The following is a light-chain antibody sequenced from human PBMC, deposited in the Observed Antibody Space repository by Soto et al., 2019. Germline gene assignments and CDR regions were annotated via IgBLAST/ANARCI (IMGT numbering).Light chain of an antibody. CDR2: RDN. CDR1: SSAIGSNP. CDR3: SAWDDSIYGPV. J-gene: IGLJ2*01. Sequence: QSVLTQPPSASGTPGQRVAISCSGGSSAIGSNPVNWYLHLPGAAPKLLIYRDNQRPSGVPDRFSVSKSGTSASLTISGLPSEDEADYFCSAWDDSIYGPVFGGGTKLTVL. V-gene: IGLV1-44*01.